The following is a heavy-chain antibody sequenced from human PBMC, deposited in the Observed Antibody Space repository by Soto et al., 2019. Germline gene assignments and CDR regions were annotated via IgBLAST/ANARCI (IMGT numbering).Heavy chain of an antibody. CDR1: GASVSSYY. V-gene: IGHV4-59*02. Sequence: SETLSLTCSVSGASVSSYYWSWVRQPPGKGLEWIGYIYYIGAYNYNPSLKSRVTISVDTSKNQFSLKLTSVTAADTAVYYCARTPETRDWLDPWGQGTLVTVSA. D-gene: IGHD1-7*01. J-gene: IGHJ5*02. CDR2: IYYIGAY. CDR3: ARTPETRDWLDP.